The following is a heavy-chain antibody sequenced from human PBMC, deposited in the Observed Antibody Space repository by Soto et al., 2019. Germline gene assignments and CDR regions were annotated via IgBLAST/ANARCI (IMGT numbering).Heavy chain of an antibody. D-gene: IGHD3-22*01. CDR1: GGSISSSSSY. V-gene: IGHV4-39*02. CDR2: IFSDGST. CDR3: ARVRAVYYDSRGYSDYFDH. J-gene: IGHJ4*02. Sequence: QVQLQESGPGLAKPSETLSLTCNVSGGSISSSSSYWGWIRQPPGKGLEWVGNIFSDGSTYYTPSLEGRVTISVDTSKNQFSLRLTSVTAADTATYYCARVRAVYYDSRGYSDYFDHWGQGALVTVSS.